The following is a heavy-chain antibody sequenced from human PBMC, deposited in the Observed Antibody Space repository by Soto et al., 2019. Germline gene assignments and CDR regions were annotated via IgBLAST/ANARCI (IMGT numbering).Heavy chain of an antibody. CDR1: GYTLTELS. J-gene: IGHJ4*02. CDR2: FDPEDGET. V-gene: IGHV1-24*01. D-gene: IGHD5-12*01. Sequence: GASVKVSCKVSGYTLTELSMHWVRQAPGKGLEWMGGFDPEDGETIYAQKFQGRVTMTEDTSTDTAYMGLSSLRSEDTAVYYCATLGERWLQLPTDYWGQGTLVTVSS. CDR3: ATLGERWLQLPTDY.